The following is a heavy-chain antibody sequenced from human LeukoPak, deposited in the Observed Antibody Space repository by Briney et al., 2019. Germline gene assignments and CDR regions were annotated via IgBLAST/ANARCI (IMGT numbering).Heavy chain of an antibody. J-gene: IGHJ4*02. CDR2: IKSKTDGGTT. CDR3: TIGYSSGWPDDY. V-gene: IGHV3-15*01. Sequence: SGGSLRLSCAASGFTFSNAWMSWVRQAPGKGLEWVGRIKSKTDGGTTDYAAPVKGRFTISRDDSKNTLYLQMNSLKTEDTAVYYCTIGYSSGWPDDYWGQGTLVTVSS. D-gene: IGHD6-19*01. CDR1: GFTFSNAW.